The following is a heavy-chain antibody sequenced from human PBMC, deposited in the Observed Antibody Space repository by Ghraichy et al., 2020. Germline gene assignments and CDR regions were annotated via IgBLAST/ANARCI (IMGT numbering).Heavy chain of an antibody. CDR2: INYNGGST. Sequence: GGSLRLSCAASGFTFSSYAMHWVRQAPGKGLEYVSAINYNGGSTYYADSVKGRFTISRDNSKNTLYLQMGSLIAEDMAVYYCARDRLEYSSTSGRDYWGQGTLVTVSS. J-gene: IGHJ4*02. V-gene: IGHV3-64*02. CDR1: GFTFSSYA. CDR3: ARDRLEYSSTSGRDY. D-gene: IGHD6-6*01.